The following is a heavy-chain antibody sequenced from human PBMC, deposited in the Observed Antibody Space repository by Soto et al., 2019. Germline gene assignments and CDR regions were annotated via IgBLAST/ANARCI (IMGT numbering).Heavy chain of an antibody. CDR2: IYSGGST. CDR1: GFTVSTKY. Sequence: GGSXRLSCAASGFTVSTKYMSWVRQAPGKGLEWVSVIYSGGSTFYADSVRGRFTISRDNSKNTVNLQMNSLRAEDTAVYYCARDPSAADYWGQGTLVTVSS. V-gene: IGHV3-66*01. D-gene: IGHD3-10*01. CDR3: ARDPSAADY. J-gene: IGHJ4*02.